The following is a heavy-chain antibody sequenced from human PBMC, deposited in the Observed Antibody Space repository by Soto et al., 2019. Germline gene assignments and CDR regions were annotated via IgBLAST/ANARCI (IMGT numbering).Heavy chain of an antibody. Sequence: QVQLVESGGGVVQPGRSLRLSCAASGFTFSSYGMHWVRQAPGKGLEWVAVIWYDGSNKYYADSVKGRFTISRDNSKNTLYLQMNSLRAEDTAVYYCAREVVEQWLVPGGIGSAFDIW. V-gene: IGHV3-33*01. CDR3: AREVVEQWLVPGGIGSAFDI. CDR2: IWYDGSNK. D-gene: IGHD6-19*01. J-gene: IGHJ3*02. CDR1: GFTFSSYG.